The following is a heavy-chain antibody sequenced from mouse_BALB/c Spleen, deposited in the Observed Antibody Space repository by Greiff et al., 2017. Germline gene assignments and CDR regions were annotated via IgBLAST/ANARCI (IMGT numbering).Heavy chain of an antibody. J-gene: IGHJ3*01. CDR2: ILPGSGST. V-gene: IGHV1-9*01. D-gene: IGHD2-2*01. CDR3: ARGGGYPAWFAY. Sequence: QVQLQQSGAELMKPGASVKISCKATGYTFSSYWIEWVKQRPGHGLEWIGEILPGSGSTNYNEKFKGKATFTADTSSNTAYMQLSSLTSEDSAVYYCARGGGYPAWFAYWGQGTLVTVSA. CDR1: GYTFSSYW.